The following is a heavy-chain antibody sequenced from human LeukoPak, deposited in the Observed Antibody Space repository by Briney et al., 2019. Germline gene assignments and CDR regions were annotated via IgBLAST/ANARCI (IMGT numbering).Heavy chain of an antibody. D-gene: IGHD3-3*01. V-gene: IGHV3-30-3*01. J-gene: IGHJ4*02. CDR2: ISYDGSNK. CDR3: ARDRFRSGYSLEYFDY. Sequence: GRSLRLSCAASGFTFSSYAMHWVRQAPGKGLEWVAVISYDGSNKYYADSVKGRFTISRDNSKNTLYLQMNSLRAEDTAVYYCARDRFRSGYSLEYFDYWGQGTLVTVSS. CDR1: GFTFSSYA.